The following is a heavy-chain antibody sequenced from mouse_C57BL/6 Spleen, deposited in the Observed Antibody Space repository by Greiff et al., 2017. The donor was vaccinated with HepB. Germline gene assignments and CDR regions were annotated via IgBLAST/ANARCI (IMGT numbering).Heavy chain of an antibody. V-gene: IGHV1-22*01. CDR2: INPNNGGT. J-gene: IGHJ3*01. CDR1: GYTFTDYN. Sequence: VQLKQSGPELVKPGASVKMSCKASGYTFTDYNMHWVKQSHGKSLEWIGYINPNNGGTSYNQKFKGKATLTVNKSSSTAYMELRSLTSEDSAVYYCARVGYSNYGWFAYWGQGTLVTVSA. CDR3: ARVGYSNYGWFAY. D-gene: IGHD2-5*01.